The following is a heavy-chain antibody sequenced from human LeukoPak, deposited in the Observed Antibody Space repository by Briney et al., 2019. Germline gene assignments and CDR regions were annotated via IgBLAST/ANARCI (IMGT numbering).Heavy chain of an antibody. Sequence: PGGSLRLSCAASGFTFSSYSMNWVRQAPGKGLEWVAVISYDGSNKYYADSVKGRFTISRDNSKNTLYLQMNSLRAEDTAVYYCAKILYYDSSPGSFDIWGQGTMVTVSS. J-gene: IGHJ3*02. D-gene: IGHD3-22*01. CDR2: ISYDGSNK. V-gene: IGHV3-30*18. CDR3: AKILYYDSSPGSFDI. CDR1: GFTFSSYS.